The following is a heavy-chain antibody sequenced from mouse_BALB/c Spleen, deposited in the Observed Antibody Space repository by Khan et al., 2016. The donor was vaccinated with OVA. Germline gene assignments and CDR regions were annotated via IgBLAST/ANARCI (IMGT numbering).Heavy chain of an antibody. V-gene: IGHV1S56*01. CDR2: IYPGNVNN. Sequence: QVQLMESGPELVKPGASVRISCKASGYTFTDYYIHWVKQRPGQGLVWIGWIYPGNVNNKYNETFKGKATLTADKSSSTAYMHLSSLTSEDSAVYCCARGGYGALTYGGQGTLVTVAA. CDR1: GYTFTDYY. CDR3: ARGGYGALTY. J-gene: IGHJ3*01. D-gene: IGHD2-2*01.